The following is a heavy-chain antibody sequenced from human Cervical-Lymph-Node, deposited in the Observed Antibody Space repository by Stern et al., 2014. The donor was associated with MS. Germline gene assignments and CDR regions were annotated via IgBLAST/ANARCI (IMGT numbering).Heavy chain of an antibody. CDR2: IWYDGSNK. J-gene: IGHJ5*02. CDR1: GFTFSSYG. CDR3: ASGYCSGGSCYPDRWFDP. V-gene: IGHV3-33*01. D-gene: IGHD2-15*01. Sequence: QVQLVESGGGVVQPGRSLRLSCAASGFTFSSYGMHWVRQAPGKGLEWVAVIWYDGSNKYYADSVKGRFTISRDNSKNTLYLQMNSLRAEDTAVYYCASGYCSGGSCYPDRWFDPWGQGTLVTVSS.